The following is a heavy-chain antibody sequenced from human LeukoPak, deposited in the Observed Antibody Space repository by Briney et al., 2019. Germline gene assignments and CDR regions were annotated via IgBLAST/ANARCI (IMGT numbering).Heavy chain of an antibody. Sequence: GASVKVSCKASGYTFTCYYMHWVRQAPGQGLEWMGWINPNSGGTNYAQKFQGRVTMTRDTSISTAYMELSRLRSDDTAVYYCARDGIMITFGGVIVKALGDYWGQGTLVTVSS. CDR2: INPNSGGT. D-gene: IGHD3-16*02. J-gene: IGHJ4*02. CDR1: GYTFTCYY. CDR3: ARDGIMITFGGVIVKALGDY. V-gene: IGHV1-2*02.